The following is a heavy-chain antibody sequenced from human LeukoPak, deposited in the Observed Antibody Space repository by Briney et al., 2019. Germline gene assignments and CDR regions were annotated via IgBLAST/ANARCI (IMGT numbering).Heavy chain of an antibody. D-gene: IGHD3-10*01. CDR1: GGSISSTSYY. CDR2: IYTSGST. CDR3: ARDYGSGIFVWFDP. V-gene: IGHV4-61*02. Sequence: PSETLSLTCTVSGGSISSTSYYWGWIRQPAGKGLEWIGRIYTSGSTNYNPSLKSRVTMSVDTSKNQFSLKLSSVTAADTAVYYCARDYGSGIFVWFDPWGQGTLVTVSS. J-gene: IGHJ5*02.